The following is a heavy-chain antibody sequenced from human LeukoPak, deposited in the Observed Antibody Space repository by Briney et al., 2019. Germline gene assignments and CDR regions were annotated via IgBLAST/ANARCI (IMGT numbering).Heavy chain of an antibody. V-gene: IGHV4-61*02. CDR1: GGSISSGSYY. D-gene: IGHD2-8*01. Sequence: SETLSLTCTVSGGSISSGSYYWSWIRQPAGKGLEWIGRIYTSGSTNYNPSLKSRVTISVDTSKNQFSLKLSSVTAADTAVYYCARDVMVYAHYYYYMDVWGKGTTVTVSS. J-gene: IGHJ6*03. CDR2: IYTSGST. CDR3: ARDVMVYAHYYYYMDV.